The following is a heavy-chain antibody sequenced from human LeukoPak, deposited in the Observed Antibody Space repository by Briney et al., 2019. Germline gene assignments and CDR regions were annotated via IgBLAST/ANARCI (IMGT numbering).Heavy chain of an antibody. D-gene: IGHD6-19*01. Sequence: GGSLRLSCAASGFTVSSNYISWVRQAPGKGLEWVSIIYGGGSTYYADSVKGRFTISRDDSKNTLYLQMNSLRAEDTAVYYCAKVEWLVRGAIDYWGQRTMVTVSS. CDR1: GFTVSSNY. CDR3: AKVEWLVRGAIDY. J-gene: IGHJ4*02. V-gene: IGHV3-53*01. CDR2: IYGGGST.